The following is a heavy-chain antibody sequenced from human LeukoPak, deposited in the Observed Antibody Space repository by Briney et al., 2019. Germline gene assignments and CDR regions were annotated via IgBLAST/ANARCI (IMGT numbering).Heavy chain of an antibody. V-gene: IGHV3-33*06. CDR2: IWYDGSNK. Sequence: GRSLRLSCAASGFTFSSYGMHWVRQAPGKGLEWVAVIWYDGSNKYYADSVKGRFTISRDNSKNTLYLQMNSLRAEDTAVYYCAKGRPFGSYGSNGYYFDYWGQGTLVTVSS. CDR3: AKGRPFGSYGSNGYYFDY. CDR1: GFTFSSYG. J-gene: IGHJ4*02. D-gene: IGHD5-18*01.